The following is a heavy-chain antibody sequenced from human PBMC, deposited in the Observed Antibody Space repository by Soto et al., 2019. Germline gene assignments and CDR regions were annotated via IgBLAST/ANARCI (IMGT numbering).Heavy chain of an antibody. CDR3: ARASWRYGDRWFDP. CDR1: GGSISSGGYY. J-gene: IGHJ5*02. CDR2: IYYSGST. Sequence: PSETLSLTCTVSGGSISSGGYYWSWIRQHPGKGLEWIGYIYYSGSTYYNPSLKSRVTISVDTSKNQFSLKLSSVTAADTAVYYCARASWRYGDRWFDPWGQGTLVTVSS. D-gene: IGHD1-26*01. V-gene: IGHV4-31*03.